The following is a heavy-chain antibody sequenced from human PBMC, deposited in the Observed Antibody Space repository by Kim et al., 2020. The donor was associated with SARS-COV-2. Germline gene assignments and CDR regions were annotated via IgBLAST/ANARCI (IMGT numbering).Heavy chain of an antibody. D-gene: IGHD5-18*01. CDR2: IYNNGNT. CDR3: AKWGGDTAMARGWFDP. J-gene: IGHJ5*02. Sequence: SETLSLTCTVSGGSISSSSYYWGWIRQPPGKGLEWIGSIYNNGNTYYNPSLKSRVTISVDTSKNQFSLRLSSVTAADTAVDSCAKWGGDTAMARGWFDPWGQGILVTVSS. V-gene: IGHV4-39*01. CDR1: GGSISSSSYY.